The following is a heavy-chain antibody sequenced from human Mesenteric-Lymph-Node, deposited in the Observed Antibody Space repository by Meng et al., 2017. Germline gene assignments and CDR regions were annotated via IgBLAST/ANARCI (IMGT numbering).Heavy chain of an antibody. Sequence: QVQLQGSGPELVKPSQTLSRTCTVSGGSISSGDYYWSWIRQPPGKGLEWIGYIYYSGSTYYNPSLKSRVTISVDTSKNQFSLKLSSVTAADTAVYYCARRRGGSGRDCWGQGTLVTVSS. D-gene: IGHD3-10*01. J-gene: IGHJ4*02. CDR3: ARRRGGSGRDC. V-gene: IGHV4-30-4*01. CDR2: IYYSGST. CDR1: GGSISSGDYY.